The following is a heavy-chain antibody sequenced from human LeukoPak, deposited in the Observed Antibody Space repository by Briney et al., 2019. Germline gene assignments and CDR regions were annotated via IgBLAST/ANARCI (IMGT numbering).Heavy chain of an antibody. CDR3: ARGWRSSENWFDP. V-gene: IGHV1-8*01. J-gene: IGHJ5*02. D-gene: IGHD6-6*01. CDR1: GYTFTSYD. CDR2: MNPNSGNT. Sequence: ASVKVSCKASGYTFTSYDINWVRQATGQGLEWMGWMNPNSGNTGYAQRFQGRVTMTRNTSISTAYMELSSLRSEDTAVYYCARGWRSSENWFDPWGQGTLVTVSS.